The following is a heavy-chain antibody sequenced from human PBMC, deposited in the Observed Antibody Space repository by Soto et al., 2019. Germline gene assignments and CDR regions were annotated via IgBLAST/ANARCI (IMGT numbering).Heavy chain of an antibody. J-gene: IGHJ6*02. CDR3: ARSQSIAVASYYYYYGMDV. CDR1: GYSISSGYY. CDR2: IYHGGST. V-gene: IGHV4-38-2*01. Sequence: SETLSLTCAVSGYSISSGYYWGWLRQPPGKGLEWIGSIYHGGSTYYNPSLNSRVTLSIDMTNNHVSLILNSVTAADTAVYYCARSQSIAVASYYYYYGMDVWGQGATVTVSS. D-gene: IGHD6-19*01.